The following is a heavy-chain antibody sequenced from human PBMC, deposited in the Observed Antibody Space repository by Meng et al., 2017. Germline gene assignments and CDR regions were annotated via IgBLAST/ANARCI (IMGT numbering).Heavy chain of an antibody. CDR1: GYTLTELS. D-gene: IGHD3-10*01. J-gene: IGHJ3*02. Sequence: ASVKVSCKVSGYTLTELSMHWVRQAPGKGLEWMGGFDPEDGETIYAQKFQGRVTMTEDTSTDTAYMELSSLRSEDTAVYYCATDPNFMVRGVNDALDIWGQGTMVTVSS. V-gene: IGHV1-24*01. CDR3: ATDPNFMVRGVNDALDI. CDR2: FDPEDGET.